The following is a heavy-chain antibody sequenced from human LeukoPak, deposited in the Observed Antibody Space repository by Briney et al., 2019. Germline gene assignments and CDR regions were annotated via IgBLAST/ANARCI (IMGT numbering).Heavy chain of an antibody. CDR1: GGSFSCYY. D-gene: IGHD4-17*01. Sequence: PSETLSLTCAVYGGSFSCYYWRWIRQPPEKGGEWIGEINHSGSTNYNPSLKSRVTISVDTSKNQFSLKLSSVTAADTAVYYCARHRPSDYGDLYYFDYWGQGTLVTVSS. V-gene: IGHV4-34*01. CDR3: ARHRPSDYGDLYYFDY. J-gene: IGHJ4*02. CDR2: INHSGST.